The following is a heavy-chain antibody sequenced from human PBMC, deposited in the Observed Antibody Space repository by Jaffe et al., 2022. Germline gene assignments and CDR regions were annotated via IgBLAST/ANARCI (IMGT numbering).Heavy chain of an antibody. CDR2: INHSGST. J-gene: IGHJ3*02. V-gene: IGHV4-34*01. CDR3: ARVGVPTDAFDI. Sequence: QVQLQQWGAGLLKPSETLSLTCAVYGGSFSGYYWSWIRQPPGKGLEWIGEINHSGSTNYNPSLKSRVTISVDTSKNQFSLKLSSVTAADTAVYYCARVGVPTDAFDIWGQGTMVTVSS. CDR1: GGSFSGYY. D-gene: IGHD3-3*01.